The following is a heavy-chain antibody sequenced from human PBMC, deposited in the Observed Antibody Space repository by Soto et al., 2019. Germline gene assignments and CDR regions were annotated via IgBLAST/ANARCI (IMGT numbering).Heavy chain of an antibody. CDR3: ARGGRCGSSRYSTTKNNWFDP. Sequence: ETLSLTCADYGGSFSGYYWSWIRQPPGKGLEWVGEINHSGSTNYNPPLKSRVTRSVDTSKNQFSLQLSSVKAADTAEDYCARGGRCGSSRYSTTKNNWFDPWGQGTLVTVSS. V-gene: IGHV4-34*01. D-gene: IGHD6-13*01. J-gene: IGHJ5*02. CDR1: GGSFSGYY. CDR2: INHSGST.